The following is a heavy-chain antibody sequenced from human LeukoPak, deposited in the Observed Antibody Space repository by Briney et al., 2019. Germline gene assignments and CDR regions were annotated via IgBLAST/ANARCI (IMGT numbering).Heavy chain of an antibody. J-gene: IGHJ4*02. CDR1: GDSVSSNSAA. V-gene: IGHV6-1*01. D-gene: IGHD3-22*01. CDR2: TYYRSKWYN. Sequence: SQTLSLTCAISGDSVSSNSAAWNWIRQSPSRGLEWLGRTYYRSKWYNDYAVSVKSRITINPDTSTTQFSLQLNSVTPEATAVYYCAREPLYDSSGYYYFDYWGQGTLVTVSS. CDR3: AREPLYDSSGYYYFDY.